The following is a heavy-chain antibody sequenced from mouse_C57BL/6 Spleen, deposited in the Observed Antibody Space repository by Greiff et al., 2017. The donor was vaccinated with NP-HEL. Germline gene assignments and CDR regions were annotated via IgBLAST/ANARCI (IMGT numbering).Heavy chain of an antibody. V-gene: IGHV1-82*01. Sequence: QVQLKQSGPELVKPGASVKISCKASGYAFSSSWMNWVKQRPGKGLEWIGRIYPGDGDTNYNGKFKGKATLTADKSSSTAYRQLSSLTSEDSAVYFCAREGDYYGNVDYWGQGTTLTVSS. J-gene: IGHJ2*01. D-gene: IGHD2-1*01. CDR2: IYPGDGDT. CDR3: AREGDYYGNVDY. CDR1: GYAFSSSW.